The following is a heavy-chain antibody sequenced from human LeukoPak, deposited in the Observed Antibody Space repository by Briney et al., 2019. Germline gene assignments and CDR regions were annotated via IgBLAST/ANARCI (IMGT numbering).Heavy chain of an antibody. CDR1: GFTFSSYT. D-gene: IGHD3-22*01. J-gene: IGHJ4*02. V-gene: IGHV3-23*01. CDR3: ARADDRREFDY. CDR2: ITTSDGNT. Sequence: GGSLRLSCAASGFTFSSYTMSWVRQAPGKGLEWVSTITTSDGNTYYADSVKGRFTVSRDNSKNTLYLQMNSLRAEDTAVYYCARADDRREFDYWGQGTLVTVSS.